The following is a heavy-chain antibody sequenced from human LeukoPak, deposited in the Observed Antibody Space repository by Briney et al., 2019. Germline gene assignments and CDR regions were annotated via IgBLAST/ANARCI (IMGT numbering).Heavy chain of an antibody. CDR3: VKDLKAGGILTD. D-gene: IGHD3-9*01. CDR1: GFIFDDYA. V-gene: IGHV3-9*01. CDR2: ISWNSGSI. J-gene: IGHJ4*02. Sequence: GGSLRLSCAASGFIFDDYAMHWVRQAPGKGLEWVSGISWNSGSIGYADSVRGRFTISRDNSKNSLYLQMNSLRVEDTALYYCVKDLKAGGILTDWGQGTLVTVSS.